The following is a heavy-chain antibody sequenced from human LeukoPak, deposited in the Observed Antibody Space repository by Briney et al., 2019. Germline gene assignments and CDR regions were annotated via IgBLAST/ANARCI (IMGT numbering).Heavy chain of an antibody. V-gene: IGHV5-51*01. D-gene: IGHD1-14*01. CDR2: IYPGDSET. Sequence: GESLKISCKASGYSFTRYWIGWVRQMPGKGLEWMGIIYPGDSETRYSPSFQGQVTISADKSISTAYLQWSSLKASDTAMYYCARRPNRDWFFDLWGRGTLVTVSS. J-gene: IGHJ2*01. CDR3: ARRPNRDWFFDL. CDR1: GYSFTRYW.